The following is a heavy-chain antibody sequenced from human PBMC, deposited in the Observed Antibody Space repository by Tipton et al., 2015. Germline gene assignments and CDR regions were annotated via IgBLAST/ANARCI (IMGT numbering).Heavy chain of an antibody. Sequence: TLSLTCTVSSDSINKYYWSWIRQPPGKELQWIGYIQYSGGTNYNPSLESRVSMSVDTSKTHFSLEMRSVTATDTAVYYCARARGRHGGLFDSWGQGILVTVSP. D-gene: IGHD4-23*01. CDR1: SDSINKYY. CDR2: IQYSGGT. CDR3: ARARGRHGGLFDS. V-gene: IGHV4-59*01. J-gene: IGHJ4*02.